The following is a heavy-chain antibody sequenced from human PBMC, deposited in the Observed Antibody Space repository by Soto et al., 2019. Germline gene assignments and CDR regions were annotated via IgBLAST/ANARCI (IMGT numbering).Heavy chain of an antibody. Sequence: LRLSCAASGFTFSNFWMHWVRQAPGKGPVWVSRINGDGSSTSHADSVKGRFTISRDNAENTLFLQMSGLRAEDTAVYYCARAQLLPDDAFDAWGRGTVVTVSS. CDR3: ARAQLLPDDAFDA. CDR2: INGDGSST. D-gene: IGHD2-2*01. V-gene: IGHV3-74*01. CDR1: GFTFSNFW. J-gene: IGHJ3*01.